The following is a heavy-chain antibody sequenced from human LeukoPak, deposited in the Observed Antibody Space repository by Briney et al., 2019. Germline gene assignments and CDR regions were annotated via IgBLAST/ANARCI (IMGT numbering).Heavy chain of an antibody. CDR3: ATAGGDGSRMGFDP. D-gene: IGHD2-15*01. J-gene: IGHJ5*02. CDR1: GFTFSRYW. Sequence: GGSLRLSCADSGFTFSRYWMHWVGQTPGKGLVWVSCISADGSVTRYADSVKGRFTISRDNTKSTLYLQMHSLRAEDTAVYYCATAGGDGSRMGFDPWGQGTLVTVSS. V-gene: IGHV3-74*01. CDR2: ISADGSVT.